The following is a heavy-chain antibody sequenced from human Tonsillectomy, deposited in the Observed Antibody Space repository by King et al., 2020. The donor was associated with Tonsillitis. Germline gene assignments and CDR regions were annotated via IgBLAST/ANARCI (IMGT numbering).Heavy chain of an antibody. D-gene: IGHD6-19*01. Sequence: QLVQSGGGLVQPGGSLRLSCAASGFTFSSYDMSWVRQAPGKGLEWVSAMSGNSGITYYADSVKGRFTISRDNSKNTLYLQMNSLRAEDTAVYYCAKDRRSGWSRGAFDIWGQGTMVTVSS. CDR1: GFTFSSYD. V-gene: IGHV3-23*04. J-gene: IGHJ3*02. CDR2: MSGNSGIT. CDR3: AKDRRSGWSRGAFDI.